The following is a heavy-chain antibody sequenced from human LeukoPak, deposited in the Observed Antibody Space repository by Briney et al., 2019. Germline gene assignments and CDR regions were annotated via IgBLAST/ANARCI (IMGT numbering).Heavy chain of an antibody. Sequence: PSGTLSLTCAVSGGSHCSSNWWSWVRQPPGKGLEGIEEIYDSGSTNYNPSLKRRVTISVDTSKNQFSLKLSSVTAADTAVYYCARPPSSGWYKGYYYYYYMDVWGKGTTVTVSS. CDR2: IYDSGST. J-gene: IGHJ6*03. CDR3: ARPPSSGWYKGYYYYYYMDV. CDR1: GGSHCSSNW. D-gene: IGHD6-19*01. V-gene: IGHV4-4*02.